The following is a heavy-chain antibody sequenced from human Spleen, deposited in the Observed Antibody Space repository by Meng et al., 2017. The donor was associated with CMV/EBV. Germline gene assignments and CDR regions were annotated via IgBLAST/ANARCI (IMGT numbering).Heavy chain of an antibody. J-gene: IGHJ4*02. CDR2: INSDGSDT. Sequence: GESLKISCAASGFTLSSYWMHWVRQAPGKGLVWVSRINSDGSDTTYADSVKGRFTISRDNSKNTLYLQMNSLRADDTAVYYCARGRQGGLFNNYFDSWGQGTLVTVSS. CDR3: ARGRQGGLFNNYFDS. D-gene: IGHD1-26*01. CDR1: GFTLSSYW. V-gene: IGHV3-74*01.